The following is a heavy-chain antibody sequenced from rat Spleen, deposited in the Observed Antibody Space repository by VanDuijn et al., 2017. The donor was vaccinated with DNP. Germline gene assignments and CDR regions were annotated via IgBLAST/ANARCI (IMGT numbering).Heavy chain of an antibody. CDR2: ISSGGST. J-gene: IGHJ2*01. CDR3: TRDQADYGYDY. CDR1: GFSLTDYS. D-gene: IGHD1-7*01. Sequence: QVQLKESGPGMVQPSQTLSLTCTVSGFSLTDYSVHWVRQPPGKVLEWIAAISSGGSTYYNSALKSRLSISRDTSKSQVFLKMNRLQTEDTAIYYCTRDQADYGYDYWGQGVMVTVSS. V-gene: IGHV2-19*01.